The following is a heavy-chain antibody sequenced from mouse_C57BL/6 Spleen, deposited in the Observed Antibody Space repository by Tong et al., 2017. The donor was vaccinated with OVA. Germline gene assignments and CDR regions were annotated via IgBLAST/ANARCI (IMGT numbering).Heavy chain of an antibody. CDR1: GFTFSDYG. CDR2: ISSGSSTI. V-gene: IGHV5-17*01. Sequence: EVQLQESGGGLVKPGGSLKLSCAASGFTFSDYGMHWVRQAPEKGLEWVAYISSGSSTIYYADTVKGRFTISRDNAKNTLFLQMTSLRSEDTAMYYCARSRYYYAMDYWGQGTSVTVSS. CDR3: ARSRYYYAMDY. J-gene: IGHJ4*01.